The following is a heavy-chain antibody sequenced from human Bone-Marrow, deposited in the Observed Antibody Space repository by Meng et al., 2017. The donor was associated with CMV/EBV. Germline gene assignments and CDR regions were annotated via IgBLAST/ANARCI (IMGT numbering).Heavy chain of an antibody. CDR3: AKDLPGVVWFGE. Sequence: GGSLRLSCAASGFTFTSSAVSWVRQAPGKGLEWVSSIDISGGSTYYADSVRGRFTISRDNSKNMLYLQMNSLRAEDTAVYYCAKDLPGVVWFGEWGQGTLVTVSS. CDR2: IDISGGST. CDR1: GFTFTSSA. D-gene: IGHD3-10*01. V-gene: IGHV3-23*01. J-gene: IGHJ4*02.